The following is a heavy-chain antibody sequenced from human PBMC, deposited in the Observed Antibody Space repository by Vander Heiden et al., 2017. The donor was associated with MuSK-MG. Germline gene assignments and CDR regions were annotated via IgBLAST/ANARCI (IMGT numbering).Heavy chain of an antibody. CDR2: INSDGSST. V-gene: IGHV3-74*01. CDR1: GFTFSSYW. Sequence: EVQLVESGGGLVQPGGSLRLSCAASGFTFSSYWMHWLRQAPGKGLVWVSRINSDGSSTNYADSVKGRFTISRDNAKNTLYLQMNSLRAEDTAVYYCAKDQPITVPGRLFDSWGQGTLVTVSS. D-gene: IGHD6-19*01. CDR3: AKDQPITVPGRLFDS. J-gene: IGHJ4*02.